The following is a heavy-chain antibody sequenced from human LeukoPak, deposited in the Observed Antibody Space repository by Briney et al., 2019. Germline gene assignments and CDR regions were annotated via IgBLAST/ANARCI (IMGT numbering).Heavy chain of an antibody. Sequence: PGGSLRPSCTSSGFTVSSNYMSWVRQAPGKGLEWVSVIYSGGSTYYADSVKGRFTISRDNSKNTLYLQMNSLRAEDTAVYYCAREGYHDILTGYAYYFDYWGQGTLVTVSS. D-gene: IGHD3-9*01. J-gene: IGHJ4*02. CDR3: AREGYHDILTGYAYYFDY. V-gene: IGHV3-53*01. CDR2: IYSGGST. CDR1: GFTVSSNY.